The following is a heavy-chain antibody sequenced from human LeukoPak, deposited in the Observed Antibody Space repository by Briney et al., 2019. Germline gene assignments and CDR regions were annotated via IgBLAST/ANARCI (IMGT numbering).Heavy chain of an antibody. CDR2: INSDGSST. D-gene: IGHD6-19*01. V-gene: IGHV3-74*01. J-gene: IGHJ4*02. Sequence: GGPLRLSCAASGFTFSSYWMHWVRQAPGKGLVWVSRINSDGSSTSYADSVKGRFTISRDNAKNTLYLQMNSLRAEDTAVYYCAVAGSSDYHFDYWGQGTLVTVSS. CDR3: AVAGSSDYHFDY. CDR1: GFTFSSYW.